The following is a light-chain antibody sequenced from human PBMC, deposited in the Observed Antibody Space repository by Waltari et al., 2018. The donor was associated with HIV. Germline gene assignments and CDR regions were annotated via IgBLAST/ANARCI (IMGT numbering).Light chain of an antibody. J-gene: IGLJ3*02. Sequence: QSVLTQPPSASGAPGQTVTISCSGRNPNIGIYPVNSSQQFPGTAPXPLXYDXNQRPSGVPDRFSGXXSGXSASLAIRGXXSEDEADYYCAAWDDRLDGPWVXGGGTKLTVL. CDR1: NPNIGIYP. CDR2: DXN. V-gene: IGLV1-44*01. CDR3: AAWDDRLDGPWV.